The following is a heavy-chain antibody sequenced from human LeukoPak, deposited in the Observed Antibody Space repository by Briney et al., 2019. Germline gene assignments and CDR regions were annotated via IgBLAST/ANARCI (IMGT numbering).Heavy chain of an antibody. CDR1: GYTFTSYY. D-gene: IGHD3-22*01. CDR2: INPSGGST. CDR3: ARMYSSGYYGGYFDY. V-gene: IGHV1-46*01. J-gene: IGHJ4*02. Sequence: ASVKVSCKASGYTFTSYYMHWVRQAPGQGLEWMGIINPSGGSTSYAQKFQGRVTMTRDTSTSTVYMELSSLRSEDTAVYYCARMYSSGYYGGYFDYWGQGTLDTVSS.